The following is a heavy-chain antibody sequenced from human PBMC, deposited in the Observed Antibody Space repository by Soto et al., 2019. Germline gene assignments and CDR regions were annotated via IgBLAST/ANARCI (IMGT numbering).Heavy chain of an antibody. J-gene: IGHJ6*02. D-gene: IGHD2-2*01. CDR1: GDSGFSFSSYG. CDR3: AKYRRVRSYYYGIYV. V-gene: IGHV3-30*18. CDR2: ISYDGSNR. Sequence: QVHLVESGGGVVQPGGSLRLSCAASGDSGFSFSSYGIHWVRQAPCKWLEWVSVISYDGSNRPFADSVKGRFAVTRDDAMHTVYLQMNALRPEDTAVYYCAKYRRVRSYYYGIYVWGQGTTVTVSS.